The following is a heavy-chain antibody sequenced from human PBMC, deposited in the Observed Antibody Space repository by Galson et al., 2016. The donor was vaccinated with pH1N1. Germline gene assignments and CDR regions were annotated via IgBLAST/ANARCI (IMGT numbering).Heavy chain of an antibody. CDR1: GGSISSHY. CDR2: IYYSGST. CDR3: ARVLWVGELGGWFDP. J-gene: IGHJ5*02. V-gene: IGHV4-59*11. D-gene: IGHD3-10*01. Sequence: TLSLTCTVSGGSISSHYLSWIRQPPGKGLEWIGYIYYSGSTNYNPSLKSRVTISVDTSKNQFSLKLSSVTAADTAVYFCARVLWVGELGGWFDPWGQGTLVTVSS.